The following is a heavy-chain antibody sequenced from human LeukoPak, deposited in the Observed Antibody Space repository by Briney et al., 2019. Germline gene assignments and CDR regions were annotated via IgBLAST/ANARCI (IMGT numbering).Heavy chain of an antibody. V-gene: IGHV1-8*03. CDR3: ARGSGYCSSTSCYRGAFDI. CDR2: MNPKSGNT. CDR1: GYTFTSYD. J-gene: IGHJ3*02. D-gene: IGHD2-2*03. Sequence: ASVKVSCKASGYTFTSYDINWVRQATGQGLEWMGWMNPKSGNTGHAQKFQGRVTITRDTSISTVYMELSSLRSEDTAVYYCARGSGYCSSTSCYRGAFDIWGQGTMVTVSS.